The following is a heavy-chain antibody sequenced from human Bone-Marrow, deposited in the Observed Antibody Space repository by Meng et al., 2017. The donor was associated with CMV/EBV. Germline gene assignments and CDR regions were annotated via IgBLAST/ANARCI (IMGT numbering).Heavy chain of an antibody. CDR1: GGSVSSGSYY. CDR2: IYYSGST. J-gene: IGHJ4*02. V-gene: IGHV4-39*07. Sequence: SETLSLTCTVSGGSVSSGSYYWGWIRQPPGKGLEWIGSIYYSGSTYYNPSLKSRVTISVDTSKNQFSLKLSSVTAADTAVYYCARDESKWLRSLGYWGQGTLVTVSS. D-gene: IGHD5-12*01. CDR3: ARDESKWLRSLGY.